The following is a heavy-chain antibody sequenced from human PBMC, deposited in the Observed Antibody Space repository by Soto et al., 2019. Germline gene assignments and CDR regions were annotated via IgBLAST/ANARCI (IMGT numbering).Heavy chain of an antibody. D-gene: IGHD3-16*02. CDR1: GGSISSYY. CDR3: ARQGGISDRYIPSFDY. Sequence: QVQLQESGPGLVKPSETLSLTCTVSGGSISSYYGSWIRQPPGKGLEWIGYIYYSGSTHYNPSRQCRVTISVDKSKLQFSLKLSSVTAADTYVYYCARQGGISDRYIPSFDYWGQGTLVTVSS. J-gene: IGHJ4*02. V-gene: IGHV4-59*08. CDR2: IYYSGST.